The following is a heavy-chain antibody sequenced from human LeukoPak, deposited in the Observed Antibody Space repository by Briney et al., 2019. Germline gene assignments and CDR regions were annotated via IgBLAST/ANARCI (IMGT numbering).Heavy chain of an antibody. J-gene: IGHJ4*02. CDR2: IKSKTDGGTT. V-gene: IGHV3-15*01. D-gene: IGHD6-13*01. CDR3: ARDGIAAAAYYFDY. Sequence: GGSLRLSCAASGFTFSNAWMSWVRQAPGKGLEWVGRIKSKTDGGTTDYAAPVNGRFTISRDDSKNTLYLQMNSLKTEDTAVYYCARDGIAAAAYYFDYWGQGTLVTVSS. CDR1: GFTFSNAW.